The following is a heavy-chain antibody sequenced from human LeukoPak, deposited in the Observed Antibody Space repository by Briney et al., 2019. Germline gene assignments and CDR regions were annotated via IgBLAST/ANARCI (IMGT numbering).Heavy chain of an antibody. CDR3: VKNDGWFHLAQ. Sequence: GGSLRLSCAVSGFNFRDHWMDWVRQAPGKGLQWVGHIKNDGSETYYLDSLKGRFCISRDNTNNALYLQMNSLRVEDTAVYYCVKNDGWFHLAQWGQGTLVTVSS. D-gene: IGHD6-19*01. CDR1: GFNFRDHW. V-gene: IGHV3-7*03. J-gene: IGHJ4*02. CDR2: IKNDGSET.